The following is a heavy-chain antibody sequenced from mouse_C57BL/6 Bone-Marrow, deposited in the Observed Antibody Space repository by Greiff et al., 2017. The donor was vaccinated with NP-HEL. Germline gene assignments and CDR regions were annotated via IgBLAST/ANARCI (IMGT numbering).Heavy chain of an antibody. Sequence: VQLQQSGAELVRPGASVKLSCTASGFNIKDDYMHWVKQRPEQGLEWIGWIDPENGDTEYASKFQGKATITADTSSNTAYLQLSSLTSEDTAVYYCTTWVVDYWGQGTTLTVSS. V-gene: IGHV14-4*01. CDR2: IDPENGDT. J-gene: IGHJ2*01. D-gene: IGHD1-1*01. CDR1: GFNIKDDY. CDR3: TTWVVDY.